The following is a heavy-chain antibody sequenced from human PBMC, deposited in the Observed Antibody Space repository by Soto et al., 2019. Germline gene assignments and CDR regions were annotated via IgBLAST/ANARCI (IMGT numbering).Heavy chain of an antibody. CDR3: AHSRCLPRTYYFDY. V-gene: IGHV2-5*02. J-gene: IGHJ4*01. CDR1: GFSLSTSGVG. CDR2: IYWDDDQ. Sequence: QITLKESGPTLVKPTQTLTLTCTFSGFSLSTSGVGVGWIRQPPGKALEWLALIYWDDDQRSTRSLKSRLTITKDNPKNQVALTMTNMDPVDTATYYCAHSRCLPRTYYFDYWGHGTLVTVSS.